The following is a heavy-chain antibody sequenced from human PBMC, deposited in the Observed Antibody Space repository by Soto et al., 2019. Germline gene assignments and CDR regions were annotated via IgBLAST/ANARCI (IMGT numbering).Heavy chain of an antibody. J-gene: IGHJ4*02. CDR1: VFTFSSYA. CDR3: EKDREEMATIPYFDY. V-gene: IGHV3-23*01. CDR2: ISGSGGST. Sequence: GALRVSCVASVFTFSSYAMSWVRQAPGKGLEWVSAISGSGGSTYYADSVKGRFTISRDNSKTTLYLQMNSLSAEDTAVYYCEKDREEMATIPYFDYWGQGTLVTVSS. D-gene: IGHD5-12*01.